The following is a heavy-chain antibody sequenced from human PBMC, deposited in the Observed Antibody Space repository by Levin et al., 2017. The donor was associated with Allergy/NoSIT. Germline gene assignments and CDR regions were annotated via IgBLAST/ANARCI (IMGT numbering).Heavy chain of an antibody. Sequence: GGSLRLSCSVSGFTFSSYAMHWVRQAPGKGLEYVSSISTNGGSTHYADSVKGRFTISRDNSKNTLYLQMSSLRAEDTAVYYCVKDRLDLGAAAGDLLDYWGQGTLVNVSS. CDR2: ISTNGGST. J-gene: IGHJ4*02. V-gene: IGHV3-64D*06. CDR1: GFTFSSYA. CDR3: VKDRLDLGAAAGDLLDY. D-gene: IGHD6-13*01.